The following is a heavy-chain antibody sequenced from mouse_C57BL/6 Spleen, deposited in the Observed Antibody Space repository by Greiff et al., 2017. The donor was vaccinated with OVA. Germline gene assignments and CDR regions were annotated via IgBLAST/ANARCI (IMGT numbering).Heavy chain of an antibody. CDR3: ARLGYAMDY. D-gene: IGHD1-2*01. V-gene: IGHV1-22*01. CDR1: GYTFTDYN. Sequence: EVKLVESGPELVKPGASVKMSCKASGYTFTDYNMHWVKQSHGKSLEWIGYINPNNGGTSYNQKFKGKATLTVNKSSSTAYMELRSLTSEDSAVYYCARLGYAMDYWGQGTSVTVSS. J-gene: IGHJ4*01. CDR2: INPNNGGT.